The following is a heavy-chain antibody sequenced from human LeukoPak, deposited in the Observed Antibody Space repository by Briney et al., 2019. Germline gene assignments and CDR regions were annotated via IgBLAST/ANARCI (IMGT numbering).Heavy chain of an antibody. CDR2: IKSKTDGETT. CDR3: TTLTRIAAAGFFSCYYYMDV. D-gene: IGHD6-13*01. V-gene: IGHV3-15*01. Sequence: GGSLRLSCAASGFTFSNAWMSWVRQAPGKGLEWVGRIKSKTDGETTDYAAPVKGRFTISRDDSKNTLYLQMNSLKTDDTAVYYCTTLTRIAAAGFFSCYYYMDVWGKGTTVTVSS. J-gene: IGHJ6*03. CDR1: GFTFSNAW.